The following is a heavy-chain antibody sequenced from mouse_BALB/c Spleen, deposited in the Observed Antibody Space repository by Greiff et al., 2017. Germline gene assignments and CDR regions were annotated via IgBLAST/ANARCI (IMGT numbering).Heavy chain of an antibody. CDR1: GYTFTSYW. D-gene: IGHD1-1*01. CDR3: TRGIYYFFDY. Sequence: EVQRVESGTVLARPGASVKMSCKASGYTFTSYWMHWVKQRPGQGLEWIGAIYPGNSDTSYNQKFKGKAKLTAVTSTSTAYMELSSLTNEDSAVYYCTRGIYYFFDYWGQGTTLTVSS. J-gene: IGHJ2*01. CDR2: IYPGNSDT. V-gene: IGHV1-5*01.